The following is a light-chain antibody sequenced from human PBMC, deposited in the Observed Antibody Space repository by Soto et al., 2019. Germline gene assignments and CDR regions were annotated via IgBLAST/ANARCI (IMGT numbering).Light chain of an antibody. J-gene: IGKJ3*01. CDR3: QQSYSTPFT. CDR2: AAS. Sequence: DIQMTQSPSSLSASVGDRVTVTCRASQTITGYLNWYQQKPGKAPKLLIYAASSLQSGVPSRFSGHGSGKDFTLTISSLQPEDFATYYCQQSYSTPFTFGPGTKVDIK. CDR1: QTITGY. V-gene: IGKV1-39*01.